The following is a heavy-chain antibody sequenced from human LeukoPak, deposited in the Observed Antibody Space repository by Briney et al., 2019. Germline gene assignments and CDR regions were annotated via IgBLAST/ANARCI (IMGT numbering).Heavy chain of an antibody. Sequence: SVKVSCKASGGTFSSYAISWVRQAPGQGLEWMGGIIPIFGTANYAQKFQGRVTITTDESTSTAYMELSSLRSEDTAVYYCARGRYIVVVPAAHDAYDIWGQGTMVTVSS. V-gene: IGHV1-69*05. CDR1: GGTFSSYA. D-gene: IGHD2-2*01. CDR3: ARGRYIVVVPAAHDAYDI. CDR2: IIPIFGTA. J-gene: IGHJ3*02.